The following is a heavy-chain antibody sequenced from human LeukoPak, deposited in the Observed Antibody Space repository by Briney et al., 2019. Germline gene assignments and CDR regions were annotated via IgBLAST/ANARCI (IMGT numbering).Heavy chain of an antibody. CDR2: IYTSGST. Sequence: SETLSLTCTVSGGSISSYYWSWIRQPAGKGLEWIGRIYTSGSTNYNPSLKSRVTMSVDTSKNQFSLKLSSVTAADTAVYYCAGSSTSQANFDLWGRGTLVTVSS. J-gene: IGHJ2*01. V-gene: IGHV4-4*07. CDR1: GGSISSYY. CDR3: AGSSTSQANFDL. D-gene: IGHD2-2*01.